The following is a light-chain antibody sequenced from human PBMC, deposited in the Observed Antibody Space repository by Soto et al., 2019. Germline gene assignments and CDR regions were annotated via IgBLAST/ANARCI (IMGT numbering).Light chain of an antibody. CDR1: SSDIGGYNS. Sequence: QSALTQSPSASGSPGQSVTISCTGTSSDIGGYNSVSWYQQHPGKAPKVMIYDVTKPPSGVPDRFSGSKSGNTASLTVSALQAEDEADYYCSSYTDRKHLVFGTGTKLTVL. CDR2: DVT. V-gene: IGLV2-8*01. CDR3: SSYTDRKHLV. J-gene: IGLJ1*01.